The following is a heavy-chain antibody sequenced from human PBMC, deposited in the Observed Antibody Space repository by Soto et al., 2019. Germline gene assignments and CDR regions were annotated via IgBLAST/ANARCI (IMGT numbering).Heavy chain of an antibody. V-gene: IGHV3-21*01. CDR2: INTNGGSR. Sequence: PGGSLRLSCAASGFTFSSYVMNWVRQAPGTGLEWVSSINTNGGSRYYADSVRGRFTISRDNAKNSLYLKMNSLRDDDTDRYYCARSSSSGDVWVQGTTVTVSS. CDR1: GFTFSSYV. D-gene: IGHD2-2*01. CDR3: ARSSSSGDV. J-gene: IGHJ6*02.